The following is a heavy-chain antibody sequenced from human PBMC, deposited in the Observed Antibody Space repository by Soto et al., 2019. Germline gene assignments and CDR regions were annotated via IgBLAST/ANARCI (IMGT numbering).Heavy chain of an antibody. Sequence: SETLSLTCTVSGGSISSYYWSWIRQPPGKGLEWIGYIYYSGSTNYNPSLKSRVTISVDTSKNQFSLKLSSVTAADTAVYYCARGITGTRLAGSRYFDYWGQGTLVTVSS. J-gene: IGHJ4*02. V-gene: IGHV4-59*01. CDR1: GGSISSYY. D-gene: IGHD1-7*01. CDR3: ARGITGTRLAGSRYFDY. CDR2: IYYSGST.